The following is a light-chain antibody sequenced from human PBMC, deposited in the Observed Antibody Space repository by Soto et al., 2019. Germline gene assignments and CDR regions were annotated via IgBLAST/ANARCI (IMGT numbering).Light chain of an antibody. CDR1: QSVGSN. J-gene: IGKJ5*01. Sequence: EILMTQSPATLSVSPGERATLSCRASQSVGSNLAWYQHKPGQAPRLLMYEASTRATGIPARFSGSGSGTEFTLTVRSLQSEDFAVYYCHQYNNWPLITFGQGTRLEIK. CDR2: EAS. V-gene: IGKV3-15*01. CDR3: HQYNNWPLIT.